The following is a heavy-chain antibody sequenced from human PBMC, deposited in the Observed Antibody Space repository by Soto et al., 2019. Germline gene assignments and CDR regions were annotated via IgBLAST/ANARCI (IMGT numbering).Heavy chain of an antibody. CDR2: ISWNSGGI. Sequence: EVQLVESGGGLVQPGRSLRLSCAASGFTFDDYAMHWVRQAPGKGLEWVSGISWNSGGIGYADSVKGRFTISRDNAKNSLDLQMNSLRAEDTAVYYCARDWASDYYDSSGYYDYWGQGTLVTVSS. CDR3: ARDWASDYYDSSGYYDY. V-gene: IGHV3-9*01. J-gene: IGHJ4*02. D-gene: IGHD3-22*01. CDR1: GFTFDDYA.